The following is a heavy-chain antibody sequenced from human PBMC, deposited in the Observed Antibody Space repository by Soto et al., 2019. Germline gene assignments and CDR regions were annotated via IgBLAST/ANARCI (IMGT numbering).Heavy chain of an antibody. Sequence: PSETLSLTCAVSGGSISSGGYSWSWIRQPPGKGLEWIGYIYHSGSTYYNPSLKSRVTISVDTSKNQFSLKLISVTAADTAVYYCARALGYTYGHLPIDYWGQGILVTVSS. CDR1: GGSISSGGYS. J-gene: IGHJ4*02. CDR3: ARALGYTYGHLPIDY. V-gene: IGHV4-30-2*01. D-gene: IGHD5-18*01. CDR2: IYHSGST.